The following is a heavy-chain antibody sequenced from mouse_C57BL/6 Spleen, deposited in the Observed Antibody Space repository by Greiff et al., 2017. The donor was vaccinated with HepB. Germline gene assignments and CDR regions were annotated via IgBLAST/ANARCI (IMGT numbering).Heavy chain of an antibody. D-gene: IGHD4-1*01. Sequence: VKLMESGPGLVAPSQSLSITCTVSGFSLTSYGVDWVRQSPGKGLEWLGVIWGVGSTNYNSALKSRLSISKDNSKSQVFLKMNSLQTDDTAMYYCARLTGTGTYWGQGTLVTVSA. V-gene: IGHV2-6*01. CDR3: ARLTGTGTY. J-gene: IGHJ3*01. CDR2: IWGVGST. CDR1: GFSLTSYG.